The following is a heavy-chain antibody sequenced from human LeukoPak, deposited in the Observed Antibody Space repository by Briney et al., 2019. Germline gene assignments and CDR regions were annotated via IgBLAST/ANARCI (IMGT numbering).Heavy chain of an antibody. Sequence: GGSLRLSCAASGFTVSSYAMHWVRQPTGKGLEWVSALGIAGDTFYPGSVKGRFTISRENAKSSLYLQMNSLRAEDTAMYYCARQKQSHGNFDYWGQGTLVTVSS. CDR3: ARQKQSHGNFDY. J-gene: IGHJ4*02. D-gene: IGHD1-26*01. CDR2: LGIAGDT. V-gene: IGHV3-13*01. CDR1: GFTVSSYA.